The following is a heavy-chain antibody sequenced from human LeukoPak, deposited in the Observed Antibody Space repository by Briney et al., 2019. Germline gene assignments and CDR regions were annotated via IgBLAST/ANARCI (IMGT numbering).Heavy chain of an antibody. CDR1: GFTFSSYG. CDR3: AWSEVPEGAFDI. Sequence: GGSLRLSCAASGFTFSSYGMHWVRQAPGKGLEWVAVIWYDGSNKYYADSVKGRFTISRDNSKNTLYLQMNSLRAEDTAVYYCAWSEVPEGAFDIWGQGTTVTVSS. CDR2: IWYDGSNK. J-gene: IGHJ3*02. V-gene: IGHV3-33*01. D-gene: IGHD1-14*01.